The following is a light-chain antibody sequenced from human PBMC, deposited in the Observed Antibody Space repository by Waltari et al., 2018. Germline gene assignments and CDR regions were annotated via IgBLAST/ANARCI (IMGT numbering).Light chain of an antibody. V-gene: IGKV4-1*01. J-gene: IGKJ1*01. CDR2: WAS. Sequence: DIVMTQSPDSLAVSLGERATINCKSSQSVLYSSNNKNFLAWCHQKPGQPPKRLIYWASTRESRVPDRFSGSGSGTDFTLTISSLQAEDVAVYYCQQYYSTLWTFGQGTKVEIK. CDR3: QQYYSTLWT. CDR1: QSVLYSSNNKNF.